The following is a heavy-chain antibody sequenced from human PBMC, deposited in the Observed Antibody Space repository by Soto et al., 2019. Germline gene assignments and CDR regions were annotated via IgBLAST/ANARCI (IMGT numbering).Heavy chain of an antibody. Sequence: SDTLSLTCAVSGGSISSGGFSWSWIRQSPGKGLELIGYIYYSGNTYYNPSLKSRVTISVDRSKNEFSLRLRSVTAADTAVYYCARATFIRKEYYDATDYYYFDYWGQGTLVTVSS. V-gene: IGHV4-30-2*06. CDR2: IYYSGNT. CDR3: ARATFIRKEYYDATDYYYFDY. J-gene: IGHJ4*02. CDR1: GGSISSGGFS. D-gene: IGHD3-22*01.